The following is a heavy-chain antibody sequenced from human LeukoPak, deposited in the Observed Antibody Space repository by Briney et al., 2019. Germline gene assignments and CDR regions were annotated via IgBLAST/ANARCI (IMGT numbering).Heavy chain of an antibody. CDR2: INPDGRST. Sequence: GGSVRLSCAASGFTFSTFWMYWVRQPPGKGLVWVSRINPDGRSTSYEDYVKGRFTISRDNSKNALYLQMSSLRAEDTAVYYCAREYTSSFDLWGQGTLVTVSS. V-gene: IGHV3-74*01. J-gene: IGHJ5*02. CDR1: GFTFSTFW. CDR3: AREYTSSFDL. D-gene: IGHD6-19*01.